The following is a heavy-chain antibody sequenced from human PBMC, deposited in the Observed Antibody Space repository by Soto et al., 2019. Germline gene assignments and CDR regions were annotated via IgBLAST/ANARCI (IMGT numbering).Heavy chain of an antibody. D-gene: IGHD3-10*01. J-gene: IGHJ4*02. CDR1: GISLSTTGVG. CDR2: IYWADDK. V-gene: IGHV2-5*02. Sequence: QITLKESGPTLVKPTQTLTLTCTVSGISLSTTGVGVAWIRQPPGKALEWLAVIYWADDKEYSPSLKNRLTIPTDTSKNQVVLMMTNMDRVDTATYYCAHTHYRGVIPNPFDYWGQGTLVTVSS. CDR3: AHTHYRGVIPNPFDY.